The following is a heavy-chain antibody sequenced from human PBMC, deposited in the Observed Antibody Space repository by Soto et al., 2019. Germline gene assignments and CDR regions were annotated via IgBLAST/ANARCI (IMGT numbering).Heavy chain of an antibody. D-gene: IGHD2-2*01. Sequence: PSETLSLTCTVSGGSISSYYWSWIRQPPGKGLGWIGYIYYSGSTNYNPSLKSRVTISVDTSKNQFSLKLSSVTAADTAVYYCARVHDCSSTSCYRERSVQRGPFDPWGQGTLVTVSS. CDR2: IYYSGST. CDR1: GGSISSYY. V-gene: IGHV4-59*01. J-gene: IGHJ5*02. CDR3: ARVHDCSSTSCYRERSVQRGPFDP.